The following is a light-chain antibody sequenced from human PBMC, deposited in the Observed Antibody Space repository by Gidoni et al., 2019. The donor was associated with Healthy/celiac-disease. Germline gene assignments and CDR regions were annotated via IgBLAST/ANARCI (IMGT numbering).Light chain of an antibody. Sequence: DIQLTQSPSFLSASVGDRVTITCRASQGISSYLAWYQQKPGKAPKLLIYAASTFQSWVPSRFSGSGSGPEFTLTISSLQPEDFATYYCQQLNSYVWTFGQGTKVEIK. J-gene: IGKJ1*01. V-gene: IGKV1-9*01. CDR2: AAS. CDR1: QGISSY. CDR3: QQLNSYVWT.